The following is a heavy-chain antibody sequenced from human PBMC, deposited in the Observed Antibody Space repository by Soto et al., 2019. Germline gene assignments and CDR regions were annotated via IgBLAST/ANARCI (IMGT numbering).Heavy chain of an antibody. CDR3: ARIDPPLMLAWFDP. Sequence: QVQLQESGPGLVKPSETLSLTCTLSGASISDNYWSXIRQPPGKGLEWIGYIFYSGSTXXXXXXXXXXXXXXXXXXXXXXXXLNSVTAADTAVYYCARIDPPLMLAWFDPWGQGTLVTVSS. J-gene: IGHJ5*02. CDR1: GASISDNY. D-gene: IGHD3-10*01. V-gene: IGHV4-59*01. CDR2: IFYSGST.